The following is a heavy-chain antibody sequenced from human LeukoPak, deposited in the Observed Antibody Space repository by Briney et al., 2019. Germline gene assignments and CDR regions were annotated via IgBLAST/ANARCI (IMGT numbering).Heavy chain of an antibody. CDR3: STSPGDESDF. CDR2: IKSKTDGGTT. Sequence: GGSLRLSCAASGFTFINAWMTWVRQAPGKGLEWVGRIKSKTDGGTTDYAAPVKGRFSISRDDSKNTLYLQMNSLETEDTAVYYCSTSPGDESDFWGQGTLVTVSS. CDR1: GFTFINAW. D-gene: IGHD2-21*01. J-gene: IGHJ4*02. V-gene: IGHV3-15*01.